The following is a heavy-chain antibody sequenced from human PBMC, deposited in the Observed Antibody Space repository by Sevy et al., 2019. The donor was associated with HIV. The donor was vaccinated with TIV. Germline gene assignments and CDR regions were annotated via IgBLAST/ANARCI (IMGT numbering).Heavy chain of an antibody. V-gene: IGHV1-69*10. CDR3: AYSGPHTGAFDI. D-gene: IGHD5-12*01. J-gene: IGHJ3*02. CDR1: GGTFINYA. CDR2: ILPKFQIV. Sequence: ASVKVSCEASGGTFINYAFSWVRQAPGQGLEWMGGILPKFQIVSYEEKFQGRVTIIADKSTSTAYMELSSLTSEDTAVYYCAYSGPHTGAFDIWGQGTVVTVSS.